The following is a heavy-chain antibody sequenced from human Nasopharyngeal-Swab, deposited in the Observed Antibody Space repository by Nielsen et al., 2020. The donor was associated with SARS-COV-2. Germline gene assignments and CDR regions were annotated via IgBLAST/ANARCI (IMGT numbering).Heavy chain of an antibody. CDR1: GFTFSSHG. D-gene: IGHD3-10*01. J-gene: IGHJ4*02. Sequence: GGSLRLSCAASGFTFSSHGMHWVRQAPGKGLEWVAIIYYDGSKKYYADSVNGRFTISRDNSKNTLYLQMNSLRGEDTAVYYCARESGVGELLGVSFDYWGQGTLVTVSS. CDR3: ARESGVGELLGVSFDY. V-gene: IGHV3-33*01. CDR2: IYYDGSKK.